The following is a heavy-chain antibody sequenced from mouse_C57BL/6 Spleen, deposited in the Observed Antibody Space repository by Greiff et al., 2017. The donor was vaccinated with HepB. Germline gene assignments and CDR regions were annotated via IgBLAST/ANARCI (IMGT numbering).Heavy chain of an antibody. Sequence: VKLKQSGPGLVQPSQSLSITCTVSGFSLTSYGVHWVRQSPGKGLEWLGVIWNGGSTDYNAAFISRLSISKDNSKSQVFFKMNSLQADDTAIYYCARYYYGLGYWGQGTTLTVSS. D-gene: IGHD1-1*01. V-gene: IGHV2-2*01. CDR1: GFSLTSYG. J-gene: IGHJ2*01. CDR3: ARYYYGLGY. CDR2: IWNGGST.